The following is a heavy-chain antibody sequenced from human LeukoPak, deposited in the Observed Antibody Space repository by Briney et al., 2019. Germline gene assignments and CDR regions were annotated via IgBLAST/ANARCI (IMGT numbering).Heavy chain of an antibody. D-gene: IGHD3-10*01. Sequence: KPSETLSLTCTASGGPISSSRYYWGWIRQPPGRGREWIGSINYSGSTYYNPSLKSRVTISVDTSKNQFSLKLSSVTAADTAVYYRARLSPYLGSGSSAFPDDLWGQGTLVTVSS. J-gene: IGHJ5*02. CDR3: ARLSPYLGSGSSAFPDDL. V-gene: IGHV4-39*01. CDR1: GGPISSSRYY. CDR2: INYSGST.